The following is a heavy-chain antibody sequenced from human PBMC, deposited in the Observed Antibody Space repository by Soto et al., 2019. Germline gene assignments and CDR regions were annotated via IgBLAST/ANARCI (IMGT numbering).Heavy chain of an antibody. J-gene: IGHJ4*02. CDR1: RFTFSSYA. V-gene: IGHV3-23*01. D-gene: IGHD3-3*01. CDR2: ITGSGDST. Sequence: PGGSLRLSCAASRFTFSSYAMSWVRQAPGKGLEWVSAITGSGDSTYYADSVKGRFTVSRDNSKNTLYLQMNSLRAEDTAVYYCAKVFVFTIREGFDYWGLGTLVTVSS. CDR3: AKVFVFTIREGFDY.